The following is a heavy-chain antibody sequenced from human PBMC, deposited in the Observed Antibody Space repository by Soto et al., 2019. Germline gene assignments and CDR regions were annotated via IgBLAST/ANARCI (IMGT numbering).Heavy chain of an antibody. CDR3: ARGATVTQYDY. CDR2: ISYSGTT. V-gene: IGHV4-61*01. D-gene: IGHD4-17*01. CDR1: GVSVSSGSFY. J-gene: IGHJ4*02. Sequence: QVQLQESGPGLGKPSETLSLTCTVSGVSVSSGSFYWAWIRQPPGKGLEWIGFISYSGTTNNNPSLKSRVTISVDTSRSQISLMVRSLTAADTALYYCARGATVTQYDYWGQGTLVTVSS.